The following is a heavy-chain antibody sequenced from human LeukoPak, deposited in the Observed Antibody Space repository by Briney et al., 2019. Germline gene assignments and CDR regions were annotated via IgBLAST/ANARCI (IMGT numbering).Heavy chain of an antibody. CDR3: AKDRPNFYETSGSYYKIKGDF. Sequence: GGSLRLSCEAPGFTFNTHAMSWVRQAPGKGLEWVASITSSGRTPYYADSAKGRFTISRDNSKNTLYLQMISLRGEDTALYYCAKDRPNFYETSGSYYKIKGDFWGQGSLVTVSS. CDR2: ITSSGRTP. D-gene: IGHD3-10*01. V-gene: IGHV3-23*01. CDR1: GFTFNTHA. J-gene: IGHJ1*01.